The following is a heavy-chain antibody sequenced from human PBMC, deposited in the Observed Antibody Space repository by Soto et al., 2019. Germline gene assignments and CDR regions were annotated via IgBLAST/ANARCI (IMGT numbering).Heavy chain of an antibody. CDR1: GGSISHVNYC. Sequence: QVQLQESAPGLVKPSQTRSLTCTVSGGSISHVNYCWSWIRQPQDKGLESIGHIYNGGSTYNNPSLSSPVTTSVDTSKNRLSLPLGSVSAADTAVYYFARGRSRAKVDYWGQGTLVTVSS. J-gene: IGHJ4*02. CDR2: IYNGGST. V-gene: IGHV4-30-4*01. CDR3: ARGRSRAKVDY.